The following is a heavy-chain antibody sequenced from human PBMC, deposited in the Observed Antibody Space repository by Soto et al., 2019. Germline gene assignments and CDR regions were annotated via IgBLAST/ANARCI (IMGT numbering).Heavy chain of an antibody. V-gene: IGHV1-46*01. CDR3: AREGVAGELFYYYYGMDV. J-gene: IGHJ6*02. Sequence: ASVKVSCKASGYTFTSYYMHWVRQAPGQGLEWMGIINPSGGSTSYAQKFQGRVTMTRDTSTSTVYMELSSLRSEDTAVYYCAREGVAGELFYYYYGMDVWGQGTTVTVSS. CDR1: GYTFTSYY. CDR2: INPSGGST. D-gene: IGHD3-10*01.